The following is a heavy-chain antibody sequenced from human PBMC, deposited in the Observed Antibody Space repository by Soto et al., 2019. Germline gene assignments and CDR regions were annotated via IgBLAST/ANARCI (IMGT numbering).Heavy chain of an antibody. V-gene: IGHV4-61*01. Sequence: GGSVSSGSYYWSWIRQPPGKGLEWIGYIYYSGSTNYNPSLKSRVTISVDTSKNQFSLKLSSVTAADTAVYYCARAVATPYYYYYMDVWGKGTTVTVSS. D-gene: IGHD6-19*01. CDR2: IYYSGST. CDR3: ARAVATPYYYYYMDV. J-gene: IGHJ6*03. CDR1: GGSVSSGSYY.